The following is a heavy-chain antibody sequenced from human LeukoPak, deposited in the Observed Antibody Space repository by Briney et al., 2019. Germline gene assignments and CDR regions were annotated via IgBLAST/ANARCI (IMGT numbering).Heavy chain of an antibody. D-gene: IGHD2-2*01. Sequence: SETLSLTCAVYGGSFSGYYWSGIRQPPGKGLEWIGEINHSGSTNYNPSLKSRVTISVDTSKNQFSLKLSSVTAADTAVYYCARGMGSTSFYWFDPWGQGTLVTVSS. J-gene: IGHJ5*02. CDR2: INHSGST. CDR3: ARGMGSTSFYWFDP. V-gene: IGHV4-34*01. CDR1: GGSFSGYY.